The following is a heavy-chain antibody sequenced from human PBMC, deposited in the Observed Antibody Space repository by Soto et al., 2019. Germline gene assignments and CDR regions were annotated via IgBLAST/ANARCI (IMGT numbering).Heavy chain of an antibody. V-gene: IGHV1-69*06. CDR3: AGAIKRWEVNYYFDF. D-gene: IGHD1-26*01. CDR1: GSTFNNFA. CDR2: IVVISNTA. J-gene: IGHJ4*02. Sequence: QVVLLQSGAEVKEPGSSVRVSCQVSGSTFNNFAFSWVRQAPGHGPEWMGGIVVISNTAEYSQRFQDRVTITEDTSTNTLSMELGSLTFEDTAVYYCAGAIKRWEVNYYFDFWGQGTLVTVSS.